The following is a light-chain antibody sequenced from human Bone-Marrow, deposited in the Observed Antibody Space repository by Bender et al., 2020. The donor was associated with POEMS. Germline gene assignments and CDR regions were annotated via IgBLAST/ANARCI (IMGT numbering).Light chain of an antibody. CDR2: GYN. J-gene: IGLJ3*02. CDR1: SSNIGAAYD. CDR3: ASYTYTTTRV. Sequence: QSVLTQPPSVSEAPGQRVTISCTGSSSNIGAAYDINWYQHLPGTAPKLLIYGYNNRPSGVPDRFSGSKSGNTASLTISGLQAEDEATYYCASYTYTTTRVFGGGTKLTVL. V-gene: IGLV1-40*01.